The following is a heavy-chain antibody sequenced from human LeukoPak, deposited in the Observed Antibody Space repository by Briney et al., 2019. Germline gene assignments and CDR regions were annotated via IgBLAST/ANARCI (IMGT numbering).Heavy chain of an antibody. CDR1: GGSFSGYY. CDR2: INHSGST. Sequence: SETPSLTCAVYGGSFSGYYWSWIRQPPGKGLEWIGEINHSGSTNYNPSLKSRVTISVDTSKNQFSLKLSSVTAADTAVYYCARHPAVAAPNWFDPWGQGTLVTVSS. V-gene: IGHV4-34*01. CDR3: ARHPAVAAPNWFDP. J-gene: IGHJ5*02. D-gene: IGHD6-19*01.